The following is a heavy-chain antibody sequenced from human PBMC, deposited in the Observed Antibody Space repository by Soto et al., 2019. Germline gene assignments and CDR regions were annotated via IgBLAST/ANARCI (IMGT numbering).Heavy chain of an antibody. CDR2: ISAYNGNT. D-gene: IGHD6-19*01. V-gene: IGHV1-18*01. Sequence: ASVKVSCRASGYTFTSYGISWVRQAPGQEIERMGWISAYNGNTNYAQKLQGRVTMTTDTSTSTAYMELRSLRSDDTSVYYCAIDGPPIAVAPIDDWGQGTLVTVPQ. CDR1: GYTFTSYG. J-gene: IGHJ4*02. CDR3: AIDGPPIAVAPIDD.